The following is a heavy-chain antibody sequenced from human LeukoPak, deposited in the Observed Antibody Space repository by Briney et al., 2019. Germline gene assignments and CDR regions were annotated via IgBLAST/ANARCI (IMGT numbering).Heavy chain of an antibody. J-gene: IGHJ3*02. CDR2: TNNDGTTT. V-gene: IGHV3-74*01. CDR1: GFTFSNYW. D-gene: IGHD3-3*01. CDR3: AGTYYDFWSGYWYDI. Sequence: PGGSLRLSCVASGFTFSNYWMHWVRQAPGKGLVWVSRTNNDGTTTSYADSVKGRFTISRDDAKNSLYLQMNSLRAEDTAVYYCAGTYYDFWSGYWYDIWGQGTMVTVSS.